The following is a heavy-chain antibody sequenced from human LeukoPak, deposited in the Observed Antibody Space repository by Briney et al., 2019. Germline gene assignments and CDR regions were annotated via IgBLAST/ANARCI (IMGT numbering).Heavy chain of an antibody. CDR1: GLSFNDYY. J-gene: IGHJ5*02. CDR3: ARGQVPAARGYNWFDP. Sequence: SETLSLTCAVYGLSFNDYYWNWIRQPPGKGLEWIGEINARGDTNFNPSLKSRVTISADTSKSQFSLRLTSMIAADTAVYYCARGQVPAARGYNWFDPWGQGTLVTVSS. D-gene: IGHD2-2*01. V-gene: IGHV4-34*01. CDR2: INARGDT.